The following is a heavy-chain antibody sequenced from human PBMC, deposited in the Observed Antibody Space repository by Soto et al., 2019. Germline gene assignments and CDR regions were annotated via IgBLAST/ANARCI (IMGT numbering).Heavy chain of an antibody. V-gene: IGHV1-69*06. CDR1: GGTFSSSV. Sequence: SVKVSCKASGGTFSSSVISWVRQAPGRGLEWMGGIVPFSGTANYALNFQGRVTITADKSTSTVYMDLSNLRSDDTAVYYCASLSSTYEISGYFDYWGQGTLVTVSS. J-gene: IGHJ4*02. D-gene: IGHD3-22*01. CDR3: ASLSSTYEISGYFDY. CDR2: IVPFSGTA.